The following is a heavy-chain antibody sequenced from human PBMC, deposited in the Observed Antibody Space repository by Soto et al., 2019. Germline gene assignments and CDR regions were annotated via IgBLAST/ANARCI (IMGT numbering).Heavy chain of an antibody. CDR1: GFTFSNAW. J-gene: IGHJ4*02. V-gene: IGHV3-15*01. Sequence: EVQLVESGGGLVKPGGSLRLSCAASGFTFSNAWMSWVRQAPGKGLEWVGRIKSNTDGGTTDYAAPVKGRFTISRDDSKNTLYLQMNSLKTEDTAVYYCTTDPITMIVVVYWGQGTLVTVSS. CDR2: IKSNTDGGTT. D-gene: IGHD3-22*01. CDR3: TTDPITMIVVVY.